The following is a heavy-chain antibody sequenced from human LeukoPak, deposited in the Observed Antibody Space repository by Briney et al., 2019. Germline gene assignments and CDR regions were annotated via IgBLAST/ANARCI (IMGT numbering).Heavy chain of an antibody. CDR2: IYYSGST. V-gene: IGHV4-39*01. J-gene: IGHJ5*02. CDR1: GGSFSGYY. Sequence: KPSETLSLTCAVYGGSFSGYYWGWIRQPPGKGLEWIGSIYYSGSTYYNPSLKSRVTISVDTSKNQFSLKLSSVTAADTAVYYCASSPQQYSSSWDGPNWFDPWGQGTLVTVSS. CDR3: ASSPQQYSSSWDGPNWFDP. D-gene: IGHD6-13*01.